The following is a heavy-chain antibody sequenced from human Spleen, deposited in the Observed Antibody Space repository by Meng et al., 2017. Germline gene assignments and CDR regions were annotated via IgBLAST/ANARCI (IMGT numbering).Heavy chain of an antibody. CDR3: AARRGYGYGIDY. J-gene: IGHJ4*02. Sequence: LKISCAASGFIFSSYEMHWVRQAPGKGLEWVSFISSSGSTIDYADSVKGRFTSSRDNTKNSLCLQMTSLRAEDTAVYYCAARRGYGYGIDYWGQGTLVTVSS. CDR2: ISSSGSTI. V-gene: IGHV3-48*03. D-gene: IGHD5-18*01. CDR1: GFIFSSYE.